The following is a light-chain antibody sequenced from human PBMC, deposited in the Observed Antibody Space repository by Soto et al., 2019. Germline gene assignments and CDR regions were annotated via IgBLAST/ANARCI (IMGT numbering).Light chain of an antibody. CDR3: MQALQTSIT. CDR2: LGS. V-gene: IGKV2-28*01. J-gene: IGKJ5*01. CDR1: QSLLHSNGYNY. Sequence: DIVMTQSPLSLPVTPGEPASISCRSSQSLLHSNGYNYLDWYLQKPGQSPQLLIYLGSNRASGVPDRFSGSGSGTDFTLKISRVEAEAVGVYYCMQALQTSITFGQGTRLEIK.